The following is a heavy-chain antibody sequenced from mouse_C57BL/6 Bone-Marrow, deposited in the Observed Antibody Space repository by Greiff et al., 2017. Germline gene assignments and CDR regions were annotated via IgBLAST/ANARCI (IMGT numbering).Heavy chain of an antibody. V-gene: IGHV2-6*03. CDR2: IWSDGST. CDR1: GFSLTSYG. D-gene: IGHD1-1*01. Sequence: KLVESGPGLVAPSQSLSTTCTVSGFSLTSYGVHWVRQPPGKGLEWLVVIWSDGSTTYNSALKSRLSISKDNSKSQVFLNMNCLQTDDTAMYYCARDGSSYWYFDVWGTGTTVTVSS. J-gene: IGHJ1*03. CDR3: ARDGSSYWYFDV.